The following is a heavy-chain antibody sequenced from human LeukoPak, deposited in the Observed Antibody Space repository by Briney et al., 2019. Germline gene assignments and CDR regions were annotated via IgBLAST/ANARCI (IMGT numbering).Heavy chain of an antibody. CDR3: ARGGAGEMATDY. D-gene: IGHD5-24*01. J-gene: IGHJ4*02. CDR1: GFTFSNAW. V-gene: IGHV3-15*01. CDR2: IKSKTDGGTT. Sequence: PGGSLRLSCAASGFTFSNAWMSWVRQAPGKGLEWVGRIKSKTDGGTTDYAAPVKGRFTISRDDSKNTLYLQMNSLRAEDTAVYYCARGGAGEMATDYWGQGTLVTVSS.